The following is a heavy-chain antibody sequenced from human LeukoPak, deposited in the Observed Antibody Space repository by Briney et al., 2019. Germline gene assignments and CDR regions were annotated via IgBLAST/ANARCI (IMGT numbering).Heavy chain of an antibody. CDR2: ISGSGGST. CDR3: AKEVWEATPAFDF. V-gene: IGHV3-23*01. D-gene: IGHD1-26*01. CDR1: GFTFSSYA. J-gene: IGHJ3*01. Sequence: PGGSLRLSCAASGFTFSSYAMSWVRQAPGKGLEWVSAISGSGGSTYYADSATGRFTISRDNSKNTLYLQMNSLTAEDTAVYYCAKEVWEATPAFDFWGQGTMVTVSS.